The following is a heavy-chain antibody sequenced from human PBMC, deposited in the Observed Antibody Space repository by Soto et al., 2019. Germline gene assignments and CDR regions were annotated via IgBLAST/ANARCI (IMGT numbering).Heavy chain of an antibody. CDR1: DASMHSCP. J-gene: IGHJ5*02. Sequence: SEPRSQHWRVSDASMHSCPWSWIRQPSGKGLEWIGHIHSSGSTNYNPSLKSRVTMSVDTSKNQFSLRLMSLTAADTAVYYCARDQGVAAAGITWFDPWGQGALVTV. V-gene: IGHV4-4*07. CDR3: ARDQGVAAAGITWFDP. D-gene: IGHD6-13*01. CDR2: IHSSGST.